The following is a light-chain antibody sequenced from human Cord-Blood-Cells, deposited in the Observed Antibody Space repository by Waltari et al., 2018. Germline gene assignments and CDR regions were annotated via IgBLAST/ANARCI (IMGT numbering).Light chain of an antibody. Sequence: QSALTQPASVSRSPGQSLTLSCTGTRSDVGGYNYVSWYQQHPGKAPKLMIYDVSNRPSGVSNRFSGSKSGNTASLTISGLQAEDEADYYCSSYTSSSTWVFGGGTKLTVL. CDR2: DVS. CDR1: RSDVGGYNY. CDR3: SSYTSSSTWV. J-gene: IGLJ3*02. V-gene: IGLV2-14*01.